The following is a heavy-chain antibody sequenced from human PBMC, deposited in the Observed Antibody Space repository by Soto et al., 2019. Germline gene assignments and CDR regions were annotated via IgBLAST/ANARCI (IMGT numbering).Heavy chain of an antibody. V-gene: IGHV1-2*02. CDR1: GYSFTGYY. Sequence: ASVKVSCKASGYSFTGYYIHWVRQAPGQGLEWMGYINPNSGDTRYAQDLQGRVTMTRDTSIHTASMELRRLTSDDTAVYYCARDGVALGFDPWGQGTLVTVSS. D-gene: IGHD2-15*01. CDR3: ARDGVALGFDP. J-gene: IGHJ5*02. CDR2: INPNSGDT.